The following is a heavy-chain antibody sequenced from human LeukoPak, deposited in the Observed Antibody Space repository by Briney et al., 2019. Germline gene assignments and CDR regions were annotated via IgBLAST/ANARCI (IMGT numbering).Heavy chain of an antibody. J-gene: IGHJ4*02. V-gene: IGHV4-39*07. D-gene: IGHD1-26*01. CDR2: ISNSGST. CDR3: ARGSWELRNTYYFDY. CDR1: GGSISSSSHY. Sequence: SETLSLTCTVSGGSISSSSHYWGWIRQPPGKGLEWIGSISNSGSTYYNPSLKSRVTISVDTSNNQFSLKLSSVTAADTAVYYCARGSWELRNTYYFDYWGQGTLVTVSS.